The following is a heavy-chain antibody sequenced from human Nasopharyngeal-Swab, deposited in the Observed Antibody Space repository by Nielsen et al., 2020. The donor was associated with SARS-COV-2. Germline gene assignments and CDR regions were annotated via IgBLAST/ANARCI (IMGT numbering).Heavy chain of an antibody. CDR2: INSDGSST. CDR1: GFAFSNYA. V-gene: IGHV3-74*01. J-gene: IGHJ4*02. CDR3: AIIAAAGTHY. D-gene: IGHD6-13*01. Sequence: GESLKISCAASGFAFSNYAMSWVRQAPGKGLVWVSRINSDGSSTSSADSVKGRFTISRDNAKNTLYLQMNSLRAEDTAVYYCAIIAAAGTHYWGQGTLVTVSS.